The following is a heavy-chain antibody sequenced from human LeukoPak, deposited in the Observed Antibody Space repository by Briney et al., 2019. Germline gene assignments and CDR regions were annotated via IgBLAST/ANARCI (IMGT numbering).Heavy chain of an antibody. D-gene: IGHD6-6*01. Sequence: GGSLRLSCAASGFTFSSYAMSLVRQVPGKGLEWVSVISGSGDNTYYADSVKGRFTISRDNSKNMLYLQMNSLRAEDTAVYYCAKWKYSNSGIDDYWGQGTLVTVS. CDR3: AKWKYSNSGIDDY. CDR2: ISGSGDNT. V-gene: IGHV3-23*01. J-gene: IGHJ4*02. CDR1: GFTFSSYA.